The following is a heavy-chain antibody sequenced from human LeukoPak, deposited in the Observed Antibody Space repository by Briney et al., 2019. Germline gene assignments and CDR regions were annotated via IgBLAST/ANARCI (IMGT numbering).Heavy chain of an antibody. J-gene: IGHJ4*02. CDR3: ARGIVAGIGGSYYFDY. D-gene: IGHD6-19*01. CDR1: GFTFSSYW. V-gene: IGHV3-7*03. CDR2: IKQDGSEK. Sequence: GGSLRLSCAASGFTFSSYWMSWVRQAPGKGLEWVANIKQDGSEKYYVDSVKGRFTISRDNAKNSLYLQMNSLRAEDTAVYYCARGIVAGIGGSYYFDYWGQGTPVTVSS.